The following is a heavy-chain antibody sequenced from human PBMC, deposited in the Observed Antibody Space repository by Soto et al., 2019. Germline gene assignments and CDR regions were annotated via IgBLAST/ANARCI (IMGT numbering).Heavy chain of an antibody. CDR2: IHISSSNI. CDR3: ARDGTTGTTNYHYAMDV. J-gene: IGHJ6*02. V-gene: IGHV3-48*03. CDR1: GFTLSSYH. D-gene: IGHD4-17*01. Sequence: EVQLVESGGGLVQPGGSLRLSCVASGFTLSSYHMDWVRQAPGKGLEWISDIHISSSNIYYADSVKGRFTISRDNAKNSLYLQMYSLRAEDTAVYYCARDGTTGTTNYHYAMDVWGQGTTVTVSS.